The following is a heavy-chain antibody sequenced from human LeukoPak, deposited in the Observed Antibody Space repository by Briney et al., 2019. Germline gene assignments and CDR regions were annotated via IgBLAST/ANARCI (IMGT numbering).Heavy chain of an antibody. D-gene: IGHD1-26*01. Sequence: KPSETLSLTCTVSGGSISSSSYYWGWIRQPPGKGLEWIGSIYYSGSTYYNPSLKSRVTISVDTSKNQFSLKLSSVTAADTAVYYCASTVEVGATGQFDYWGQGTLVTVSS. CDR3: ASTVEVGATGQFDY. V-gene: IGHV4-39*01. CDR2: IYYSGST. J-gene: IGHJ4*02. CDR1: GGSISSSSYY.